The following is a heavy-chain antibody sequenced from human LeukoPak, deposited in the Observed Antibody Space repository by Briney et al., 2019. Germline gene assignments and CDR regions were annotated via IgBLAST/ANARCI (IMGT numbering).Heavy chain of an antibody. J-gene: IGHJ4*02. CDR3: ARDRDSSGWYYFDY. Sequence: SGGSLRLSCAASGFTVSSNYMSWVRQAPGKGLEWVSVIYSGSSTYYADSVKGRFTISRDNSKNTLYLQMNSLRAEDTAVYYCARDRDSSGWYYFDYWGQGTLVTVSS. D-gene: IGHD6-19*01. V-gene: IGHV3-53*01. CDR2: IYSGSST. CDR1: GFTVSSNY.